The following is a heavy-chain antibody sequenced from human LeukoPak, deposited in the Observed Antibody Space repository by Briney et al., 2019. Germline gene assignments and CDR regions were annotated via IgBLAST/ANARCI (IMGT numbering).Heavy chain of an antibody. CDR2: IKQDGSEK. CDR1: GFTFSSRDW. J-gene: IGHJ3*02. V-gene: IGHV3-7*01. Sequence: GGSLRLSCVASGFTFSSRDWMTWVRQAPGKGLEWVANIKQDGSEKNYVDSVKGRFTISRDNAKNTLYLQMNSLRAEDTAVYYCARRSAAKDAFDIWGQGTMVTVSS. D-gene: IGHD6-25*01. CDR3: ARRSAAKDAFDI.